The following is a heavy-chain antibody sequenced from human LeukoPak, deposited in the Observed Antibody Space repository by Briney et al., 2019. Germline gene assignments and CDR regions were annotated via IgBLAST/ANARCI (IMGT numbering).Heavy chain of an antibody. CDR1: GYTFTSYY. CDR2: INPCGYST. Sequence: ASVKVSGKASGYTFTSYYMHWVRQAPGHGLEWMGIINPCGYSTIYAQKFQRRVSMTRDMSTSTVYMELSRLRSEDTAVYYCARGRNYYDSSDYYEGDAFDIWGQGTMVTVSS. D-gene: IGHD3-22*01. CDR3: ARGRNYYDSSDYYEGDAFDI. J-gene: IGHJ3*02. V-gene: IGHV1-46*01.